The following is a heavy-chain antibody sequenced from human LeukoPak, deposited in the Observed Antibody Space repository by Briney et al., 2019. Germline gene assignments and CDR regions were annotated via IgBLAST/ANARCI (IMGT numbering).Heavy chain of an antibody. J-gene: IGHJ1*01. CDR1: GFTFSTYW. CDR3: ARDGAYIVGATLQH. CDR2: IKQDGSEG. D-gene: IGHD1-26*01. Sequence: GGSLRLSCAASGFTFSTYWMTWVRQAPGKWLEWVANIKQDGSEGYYVDSVKGRFTISRDNAKNSLYLQMDSLRAEDTAVYYCARDGAYIVGATLQHCGQGTLVTVSS. V-gene: IGHV3-7*01.